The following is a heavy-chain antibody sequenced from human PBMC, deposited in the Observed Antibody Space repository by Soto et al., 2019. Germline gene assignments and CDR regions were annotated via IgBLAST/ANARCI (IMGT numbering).Heavy chain of an antibody. CDR3: ARTDIVVVPATFDY. V-gene: IGHV3-21*01. J-gene: IGHJ4*02. D-gene: IGHD2-2*01. CDR1: GFTFSSYS. Sequence: GGSLRLSCAASGFTFSSYSMNWVRQAPGKGLEWVSSISSSSSYIYYADSVKGRFTISRDNAKNSLYLQMNSLRAEDTAVYYCARTDIVVVPATFDYWGQGTLVTVSS. CDR2: ISSSSSYI.